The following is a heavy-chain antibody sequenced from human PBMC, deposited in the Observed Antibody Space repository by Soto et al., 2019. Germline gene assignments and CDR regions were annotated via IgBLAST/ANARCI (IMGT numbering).Heavy chain of an antibody. J-gene: IGHJ4*02. V-gene: IGHV3-23*01. Sequence: EVQLLESGGGLVQPGGSLRLSCAASGFTFSTYAMSWVRQAPRKGLEWVSAISGNGGAYTYYADSVKGRFTISRDNSNITLYLQMHTLRAEDTAVYYCVPPCRYCSAATPSWAQGTPVTVCS. CDR2: ISGNGGAYT. CDR1: GFTFSTYA. CDR3: VPPCRYCSAATPS. D-gene: IGHD2-15*01.